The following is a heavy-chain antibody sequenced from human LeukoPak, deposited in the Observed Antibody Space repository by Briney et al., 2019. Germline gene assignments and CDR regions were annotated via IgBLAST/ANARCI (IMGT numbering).Heavy chain of an antibody. D-gene: IGHD4-11*01. Sequence: GGSLRLSCAASGFTFSSYWMHWVRQVPGKGLVWVSRINSDGSSTSYADSVKGRFTISRDNAKNTLYLQMNSLRAEDTAVYYCVRSAFLTTEFYFDYWGHGTLVTVSS. CDR1: GFTFSSYW. V-gene: IGHV3-74*01. CDR2: INSDGSST. CDR3: VRSAFLTTEFYFDY. J-gene: IGHJ4*01.